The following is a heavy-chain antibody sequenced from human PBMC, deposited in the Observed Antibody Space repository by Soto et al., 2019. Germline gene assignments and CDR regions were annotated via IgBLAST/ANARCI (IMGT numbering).Heavy chain of an antibody. D-gene: IGHD3-10*01. CDR1: GYTFSNNW. Sequence: GESLKISFQGSGYTFSNNWISWVRQKPGKGLEWMGKIDPSGSYTDYSPSFQGHVSLSVDKSVSTAYLQWSSLKASDTAMYYCARPGFDYHGMDVWGQGTTVTVSS. CDR3: ARPGFDYHGMDV. CDR2: IDPSGSYT. V-gene: IGHV5-10-1*01. J-gene: IGHJ6*02.